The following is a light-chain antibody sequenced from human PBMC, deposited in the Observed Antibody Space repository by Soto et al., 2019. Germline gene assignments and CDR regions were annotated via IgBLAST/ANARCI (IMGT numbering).Light chain of an antibody. J-gene: IGKJ1*01. Sequence: EIVMTQSPATLSVSPGERATLSCRASQSVSSNLAWYQQKPGQAPRLLIYGASTRATGIPARFSGSRSGTEFTLTISSLQSEDFAVYYCQHSNNWPTWTFGQGTKVEIK. CDR2: GAS. CDR3: QHSNNWPTWT. CDR1: QSVSSN. V-gene: IGKV3-15*01.